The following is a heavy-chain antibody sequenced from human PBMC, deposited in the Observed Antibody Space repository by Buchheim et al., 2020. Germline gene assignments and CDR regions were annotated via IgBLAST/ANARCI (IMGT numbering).Heavy chain of an antibody. Sequence: QVQLVQSGAEVKRPGASVKVSCKAPGYTFTDYYVHWVRQAPGQGLEWMGWINPVSGVTNSAQNFQGRVTMTRDTSISTAYMELSRLRSDDTAVYYCARESIRRRGISGDFDYWGQGTL. CDR2: INPVSGVT. J-gene: IGHJ4*02. CDR1: GYTFTDYY. D-gene: IGHD1-26*01. CDR3: ARESIRRRGISGDFDY. V-gene: IGHV1-2*02.